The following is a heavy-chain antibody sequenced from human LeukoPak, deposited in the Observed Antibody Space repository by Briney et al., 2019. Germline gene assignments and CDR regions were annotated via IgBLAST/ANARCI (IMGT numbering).Heavy chain of an antibody. Sequence: SETLSLTRTVSGGSISSSSYYWGWTRQPPGKGLEWIGSIYYSGSTYYNPSLKSRVTISVDTSKNQFSLKLASVTAADTAIYYCAKGAGGFSYYNWFDPWGQGTLVTVSS. J-gene: IGHJ5*02. D-gene: IGHD5-18*01. CDR1: GGSISSSSYY. V-gene: IGHV4-39*07. CDR3: AKGAGGFSYYNWFDP. CDR2: IYYSGST.